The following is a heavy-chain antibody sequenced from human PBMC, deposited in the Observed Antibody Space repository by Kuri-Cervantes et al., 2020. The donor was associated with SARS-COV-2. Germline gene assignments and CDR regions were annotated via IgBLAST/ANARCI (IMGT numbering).Heavy chain of an antibody. V-gene: IGHV3-30-3*01. Sequence: GESLKISCAASGFTFSTHAMHWVRQAPGKGLKWVAVISYDGSNKYYADSVKGRFTISRDNSKNTLYLQMNSLRAEDTAVYYCAKALGNYYYYGMDVWGQGTTVTVSS. CDR2: ISYDGSNK. D-gene: IGHD7-27*01. CDR1: GFTFSTHA. CDR3: AKALGNYYYYGMDV. J-gene: IGHJ6*02.